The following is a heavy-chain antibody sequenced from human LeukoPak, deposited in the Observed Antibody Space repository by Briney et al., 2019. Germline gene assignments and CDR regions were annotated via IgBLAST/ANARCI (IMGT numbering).Heavy chain of an antibody. V-gene: IGHV1-3*01. Sequence: FQGRVTIARDTSASTAYMELSSLTSEDTAIYYCARGRRVGTTQANYLDYWGQGTLVTVSS. CDR3: ARGRRVGTTQANYLDY. J-gene: IGHJ4*02. D-gene: IGHD1-26*01.